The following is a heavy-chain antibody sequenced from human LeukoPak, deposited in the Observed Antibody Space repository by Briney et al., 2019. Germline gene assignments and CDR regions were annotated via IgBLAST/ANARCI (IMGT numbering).Heavy chain of an antibody. Sequence: ASVKVSCKASGYTFTSYDINWVRQATGQGLEWMGSMNPNSGNTGYAQKFQGRVTMTRNTSISTAYMELSSLRSEDTAVYYCARYYYDSSGYMVHFDYWGQGTLVTVSS. CDR1: GYTFTSYD. CDR2: MNPNSGNT. D-gene: IGHD3-22*01. J-gene: IGHJ4*02. CDR3: ARYYYDSSGYMVHFDY. V-gene: IGHV1-8*01.